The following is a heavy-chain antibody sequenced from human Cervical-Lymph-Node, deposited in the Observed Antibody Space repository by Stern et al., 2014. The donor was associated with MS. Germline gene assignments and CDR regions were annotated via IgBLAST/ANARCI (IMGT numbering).Heavy chain of an antibody. D-gene: IGHD3-16*01. CDR3: ASRIKITSSFFDP. V-gene: IGHV1-69*09. J-gene: IGHJ5*02. CDR2: IIPILGIA. CDR1: GGTFSSYA. Sequence: QVQLVESGAEVKKPGSSVKVSCKASGGTFSSYAFNWVRQAPGQGLEWMGRIIPILGIADYAKKFRGRVTITADKSTTTAYMELSSLRSEDTAVYYCASRIKITSSFFDPWGQGTLVTVSS.